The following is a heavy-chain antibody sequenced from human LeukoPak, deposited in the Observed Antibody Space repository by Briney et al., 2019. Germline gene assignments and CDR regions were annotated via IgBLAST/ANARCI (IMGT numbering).Heavy chain of an antibody. D-gene: IGHD1-26*01. Sequence: SETLSLTCSVSGGSISSGDYYWSWIRQPPGKGLEWIGYIYYSGSTYYNPSLKSRVTISVDTSKNQFSLKLSSVTAADTAVYYCASLMNSGSYHVDYWGQGTLVTVSS. V-gene: IGHV4-30-4*01. CDR3: ASLMNSGSYHVDY. CDR1: GGSISSGDYY. J-gene: IGHJ4*02. CDR2: IYYSGST.